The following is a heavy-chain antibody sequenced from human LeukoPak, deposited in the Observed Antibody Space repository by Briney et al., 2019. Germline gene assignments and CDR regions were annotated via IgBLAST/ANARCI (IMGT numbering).Heavy chain of an antibody. CDR3: AREGDGGSAFDI. CDR1: GYTFTAYG. V-gene: IGHV1-18*01. Sequence: ASMKVSCKTSGYTFTAYGITWVRQAPGQGLEWMGWIRVYSGNTNYAQRLQGRVTMTTDTSTSTAYMELRSLRPDDTAVYYCAREGDGGSAFDIWGQGTMVTVSS. J-gene: IGHJ3*02. CDR2: IRVYSGNT. D-gene: IGHD2-15*01.